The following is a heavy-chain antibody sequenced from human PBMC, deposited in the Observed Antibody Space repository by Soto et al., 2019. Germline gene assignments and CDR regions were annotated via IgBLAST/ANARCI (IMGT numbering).Heavy chain of an antibody. D-gene: IGHD4-4*01. CDR2: IGGSGGNR. CDR3: ARVASDYINSVDN. J-gene: IGHJ4*02. CDR1: GFTFNAYA. Sequence: GGALRLSCAASGFTFNAYAMTWVRQAPGKGLEWVSAIGGSGGNRYYADSVRGRFTISRDNSKDTVDLQMNSLRVEDTAVYYCARVASDYINSVDNWGQGILVTVSS. V-gene: IGHV3-23*01.